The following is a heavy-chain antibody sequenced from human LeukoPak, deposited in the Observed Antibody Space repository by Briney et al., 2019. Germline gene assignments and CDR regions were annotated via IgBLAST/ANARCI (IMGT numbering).Heavy chain of an antibody. Sequence: SVKVSCKASGDTFNNFAINWVRQAPGQGLEWMGGIIPVFVSPNYARKFQGRVTITADESTSTAYMELSSLRSEDTAVYYCARGRRSGAYYYYMDVWGKGTTVTISS. CDR1: GDTFNNFA. CDR2: IIPVFVSP. V-gene: IGHV1-69*13. D-gene: IGHD3-10*01. J-gene: IGHJ6*03. CDR3: ARGRRSGAYYYYMDV.